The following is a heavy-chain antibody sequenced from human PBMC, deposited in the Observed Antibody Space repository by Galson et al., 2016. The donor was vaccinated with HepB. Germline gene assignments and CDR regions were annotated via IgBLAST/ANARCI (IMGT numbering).Heavy chain of an antibody. Sequence: LSLTCGVFGGSFSGYSWTWIRQPPGRGLEWIGEINALGATTTNPSPRPQATLSVDTSKNQFSLKVASATAADPAVYYCARGTAFPARGGYSFGLDFWGQGTLVTVSS. CDR1: GGSFSGYS. J-gene: IGHJ4*02. CDR2: INALGAT. CDR3: ARGTAFPARGGYSFGLDF. V-gene: IGHV4-34*04. D-gene: IGHD5-12*01.